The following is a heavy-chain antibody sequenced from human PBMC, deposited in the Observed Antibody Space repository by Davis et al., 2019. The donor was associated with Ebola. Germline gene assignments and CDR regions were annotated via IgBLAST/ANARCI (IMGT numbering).Heavy chain of an antibody. J-gene: IGHJ4*02. CDR1: GGSISSGDYY. Sequence: MPSETLSLTCTVSGGSISSGDYYWSWIRQPPGQGLEWIGYIYYSGSTYYNPSLKSRVTISVDTSKNQFPLKLSSVTAADTAVYYCARLYYYDSSGYVDYWGQGTLVTVSS. CDR3: ARLYYYDSSGYVDY. CDR2: IYYSGST. D-gene: IGHD3-22*01. V-gene: IGHV4-30-4*01.